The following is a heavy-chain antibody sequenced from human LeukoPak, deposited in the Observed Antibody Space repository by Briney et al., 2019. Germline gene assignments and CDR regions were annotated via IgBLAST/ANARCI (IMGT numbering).Heavy chain of an antibody. CDR2: IYTSGST. D-gene: IGHD3-16*01. CDR1: GGSISSYY. V-gene: IGHV4-4*07. Sequence: PSETLSLTCTVSGGSISSYYWSWIRQPAGKGLEWIGRIYTSGSTNYNPSLKSRVTISVDKSKNQFSLKLSSVTAADTAVYYCARDGALGVGGAFDIWGQGTMVTVSS. J-gene: IGHJ3*02. CDR3: ARDGALGVGGAFDI.